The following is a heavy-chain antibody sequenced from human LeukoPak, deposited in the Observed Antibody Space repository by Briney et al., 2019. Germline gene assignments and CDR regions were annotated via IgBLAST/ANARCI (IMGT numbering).Heavy chain of an antibody. D-gene: IGHD3-9*01. CDR1: GFTFDDYG. CDR3: AKDHARLVINYFDY. CDR2: INWNGGST. V-gene: IGHV3-20*04. J-gene: IGHJ4*02. Sequence: GGSLRLSCAASGFTFDDYGMSWVRQAPGEGLEWVSGINWNGGSTGYADSVKGRFTISRDNAKNSLYLQMNSLRAEDTALYYCAKDHARLVINYFDYWGQGTLVTVSS.